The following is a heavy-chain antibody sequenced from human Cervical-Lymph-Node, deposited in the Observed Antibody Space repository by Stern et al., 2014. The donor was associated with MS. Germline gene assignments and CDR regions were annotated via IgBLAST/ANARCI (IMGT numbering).Heavy chain of an antibody. Sequence: VQLVESGGGLVPPGGSLRLSCAASGFTFNIYAMSWVRQAPGKGLEWVSRISGNGNVANDAKSGQGRFTISRDNSKNTVHLQLNRLRVEDTAVDYCARESQNYYGMDVWGQGTTVTVSS. V-gene: IGHV3-23*04. J-gene: IGHJ6*02. CDR1: GFTFNIYA. CDR2: ISGNGNVA. D-gene: IGHD2/OR15-2a*01. CDR3: ARESQNYYGMDV.